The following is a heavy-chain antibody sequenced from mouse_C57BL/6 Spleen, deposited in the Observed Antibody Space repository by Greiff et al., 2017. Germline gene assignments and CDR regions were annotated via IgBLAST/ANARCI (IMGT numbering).Heavy chain of an antibody. Sequence: EVQLQESGPGLAKPSQTLSLTCSVTGYSITSDYWNWIRKFPGNKLEYMGYISYSGSTYYNPSLKSRISITRDTSKTQYYLQLNSVTTEDTATYYCSRSPYCYGSSYWCFDVWGTGTTVTVSS. CDR1: GYSITSDY. J-gene: IGHJ1*03. V-gene: IGHV3-8*01. D-gene: IGHD1-1*01. CDR2: ISYSGST. CDR3: SRSPYCYGSSYWCFDV.